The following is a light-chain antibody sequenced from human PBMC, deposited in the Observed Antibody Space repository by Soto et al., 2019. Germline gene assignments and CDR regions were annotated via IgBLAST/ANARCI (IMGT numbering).Light chain of an antibody. Sequence: DIQMTQSPSTLSASVGDRVTITCRARQNIYSWLAWYQHKPGKAPNLLIYQASSLESGVPSRFSGSGSGTEFTLTISSLQADDFATYFCQQYNGHSPWTFGQGTKVEIK. CDR1: QNIYSW. V-gene: IGKV1-5*03. CDR2: QAS. CDR3: QQYNGHSPWT. J-gene: IGKJ1*01.